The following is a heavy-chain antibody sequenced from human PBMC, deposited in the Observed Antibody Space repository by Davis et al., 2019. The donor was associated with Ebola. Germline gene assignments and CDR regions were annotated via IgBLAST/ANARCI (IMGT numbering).Heavy chain of an antibody. J-gene: IGHJ4*02. D-gene: IGHD5-18*01. CDR2: IIPMLGIP. V-gene: IGHV1-69*04. CDR3: ARDWGKAMATE. Sequence: SVTVSRKASRGIFSTYAIDWVRQAPGQGLEWMGSIIPMLGIPNYAQRFQGRVTITVDKSTSTAYMELRSLRSEDTAMYYCARDWGKAMATEWGQGTLVTVSS. CDR1: RGIFSTYA.